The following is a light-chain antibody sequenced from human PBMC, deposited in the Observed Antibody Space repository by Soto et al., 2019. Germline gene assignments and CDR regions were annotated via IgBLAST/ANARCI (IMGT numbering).Light chain of an antibody. V-gene: IGLV1-44*01. CDR1: SSNIGSNT. Sequence: QSVLTQPPSASGTRGQTVTISCSGSSSNIGSNTVNWYQQLPGTAPELLIYSNNQRPSGVPDRFSGSKSVTSASLAISGLQAEDEADDYCAAWDDSLNGLVFGTGTKLTVL. CDR3: AAWDDSLNGLV. CDR2: SNN. J-gene: IGLJ1*01.